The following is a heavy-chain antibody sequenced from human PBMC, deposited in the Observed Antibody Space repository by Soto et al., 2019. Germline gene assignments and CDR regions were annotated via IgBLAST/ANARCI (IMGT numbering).Heavy chain of an antibody. CDR3: AKESLWFGEPSYYFDY. CDR2: ISCNSGSI. J-gene: IGHJ4*02. Sequence: GGSLRLSCAASGFTFDDYAMHWVRQAPGKGLEWVSGISCNSGSIGYADSVKGRFTISRDNAKNSLYLQMNSLRAEDTALYYCAKESLWFGEPSYYFDYWGQGTLVTVSS. V-gene: IGHV3-9*01. CDR1: GFTFDDYA. D-gene: IGHD3-10*01.